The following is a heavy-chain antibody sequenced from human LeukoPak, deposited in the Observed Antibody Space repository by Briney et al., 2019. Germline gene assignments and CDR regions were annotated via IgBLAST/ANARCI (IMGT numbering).Heavy chain of an antibody. CDR2: ISYDGSNK. J-gene: IGHJ4*02. Sequence: GGSLRLSCAASGFTFSSYAMHWVRQAPGKGLEWVAVISYDGSNKYYADSVKGRFTISRDNSKNTLYLQMNSLRAEDTAVYYCARESAVAGLFDYWAREPWSPSPQ. CDR1: GFTFSSYA. D-gene: IGHD6-19*01. CDR3: ARESAVAGLFDY. V-gene: IGHV3-30-3*01.